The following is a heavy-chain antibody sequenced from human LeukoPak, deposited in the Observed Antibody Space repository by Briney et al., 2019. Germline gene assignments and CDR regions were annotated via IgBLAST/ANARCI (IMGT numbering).Heavy chain of an antibody. J-gene: IGHJ2*01. CDR3: AKGAVSSNYWYFDL. Sequence: PGGSLRLSCAASGSTFSNYWMHWVRQAPGKGLVWVSRINSDGSNTDYVDSVKGRFTISRDNAKNTLYLQMSSLGAEDTAVYYCAKGAVSSNYWYFDLWGRGTLVTVSS. V-gene: IGHV3-74*01. CDR2: INSDGSNT. CDR1: GSTFSNYW. D-gene: IGHD6-19*01.